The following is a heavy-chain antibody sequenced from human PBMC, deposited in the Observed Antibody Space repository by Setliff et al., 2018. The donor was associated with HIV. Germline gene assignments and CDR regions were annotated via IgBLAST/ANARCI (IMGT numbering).Heavy chain of an antibody. Sequence: SVKVSCKASGGTFSSYAISWVRQAPGQGLEWMGGIVPFSGSVNYAQRFQERVTITSDESSTTAYMELSSLKSEDTAVYYCARDGGSGRYHRSAYYYYMDVWGKGTTVTVSS. CDR3: ARDGGSGRYHRSAYYYYMDV. CDR2: IVPFSGSV. V-gene: IGHV1-69*13. CDR1: GGTFSSYA. D-gene: IGHD3-10*01. J-gene: IGHJ6*03.